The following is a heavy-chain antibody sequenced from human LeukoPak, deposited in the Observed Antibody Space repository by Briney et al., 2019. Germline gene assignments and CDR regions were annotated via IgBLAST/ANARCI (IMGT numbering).Heavy chain of an antibody. V-gene: IGHV1-8*01. CDR1: GYTFTSYD. CDR3: ARNVPSTGDFVY. CDR2: MNPNSGNT. Sequence: ASVKVSCKASGYTFTSYDINWVRQATGQGLEWLGWMNPNSGNTGYAQKSQGRVTMTRDTSISTAYMELSSLTSEDTAVYYCARNVPSTGDFVYWGQGTLVTVSS. J-gene: IGHJ4*02. D-gene: IGHD3-10*01.